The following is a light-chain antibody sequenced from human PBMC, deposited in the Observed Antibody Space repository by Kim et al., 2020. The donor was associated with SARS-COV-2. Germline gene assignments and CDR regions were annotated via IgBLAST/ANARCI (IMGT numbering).Light chain of an antibody. V-gene: IGLV2-14*03. CDR1: SSAVSGYNY. J-gene: IGLJ1*01. CDR2: DVS. Sequence: GQEITISCSGTSSAVSGYNYVSWYQQHPGKAPKLMIYDVSKRPSGVSNRFSGSKSGNTASLTISGLQAEDEADYYCSSYTSSSNYVFGTGTKVTVL. CDR3: SSYTSSSNYV.